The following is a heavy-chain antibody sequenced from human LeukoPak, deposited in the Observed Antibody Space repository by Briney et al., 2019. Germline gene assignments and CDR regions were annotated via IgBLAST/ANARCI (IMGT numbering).Heavy chain of an antibody. V-gene: IGHV4-59*01. CDR1: GGSISSYY. CDR2: IYYSGST. J-gene: IGHJ4*02. Sequence: SETLSLTCTVSGGSISSYYWSWIWQPPGERLEWIGYIYYSGSTNYNPSLKSRVTISVDTSKNQFSLKLSSVTAADTAVYYCARVSSGYYYFDYWGQGTLLTVSS. D-gene: IGHD3-22*01. CDR3: ARVSSGYYYFDY.